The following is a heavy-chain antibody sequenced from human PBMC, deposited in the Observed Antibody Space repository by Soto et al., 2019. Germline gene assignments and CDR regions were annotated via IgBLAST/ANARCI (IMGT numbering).Heavy chain of an antibody. Sequence: SETLSLTCTDSGGSISSYYWSWIRQPPGKGLEWIGYIYYSGSTNYNPSLKSRVTISVDTSKNQFSLKLSSVTAADTAVYYCARSQAGASVGYYYYMDVWGKGTTVTVSS. V-gene: IGHV4-59*08. D-gene: IGHD1-26*01. CDR3: ARSQAGASVGYYYYMDV. CDR2: IYYSGST. CDR1: GGSISSYY. J-gene: IGHJ6*03.